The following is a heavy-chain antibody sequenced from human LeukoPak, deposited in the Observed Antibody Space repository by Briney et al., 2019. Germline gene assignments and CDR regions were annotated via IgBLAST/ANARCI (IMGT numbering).Heavy chain of an antibody. J-gene: IGHJ4*02. CDR2: IAHDGSIK. V-gene: IGHV3-30*18. CDR1: GFIFSKYG. D-gene: IGHD6-19*01. CDR3: AKEPAEYSSGWYFDD. Sequence: GGSLRLSCAASGFIFSKYGMQWVRQTPGKGLEWLTVIAHDGSIKHYADSVKGRFTVSRYNSKNTMYLQMNSLRSEDTAVYFCAKEPAEYSSGWYFDDWGQGTLVTVSS.